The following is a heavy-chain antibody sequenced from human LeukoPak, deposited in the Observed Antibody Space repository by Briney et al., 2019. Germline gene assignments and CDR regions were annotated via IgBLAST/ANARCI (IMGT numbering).Heavy chain of an antibody. CDR3: ARGNNGYIDY. V-gene: IGHV6-1*01. D-gene: IGHD2-8*01. CDR1: GGSVSRSRGD. Sequence: SQALSQTCACCGGSVSRSRGDWNWIRQSPSGGVEWLGRTYLRSKWYNGYAVSVKSRITINPDTSKNQFPLQLNSVTPEDTAVYYCARGNNGYIDYWGHGTLVTVSS. CDR2: TYLRSKWYN. J-gene: IGHJ4*01.